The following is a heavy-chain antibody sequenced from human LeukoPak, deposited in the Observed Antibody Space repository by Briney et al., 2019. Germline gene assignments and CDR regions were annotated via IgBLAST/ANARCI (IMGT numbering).Heavy chain of an antibody. D-gene: IGHD6-19*01. CDR2: IYYSGST. J-gene: IGHJ5*02. V-gene: IGHV4-30-4*07. Sequence: KPSETLSLTCTVSGGSISSGGYSWSWIRQPPGKGLEWIGYIYYSGSTYYNPSLKSRVTISVDTSKNQFSLKLSSVTAADTAVYYCARASSGWPYDEVWFDPWGQGTLVTVSS. CDR1: GGSISSGGYS. CDR3: ARASSGWPYDEVWFDP.